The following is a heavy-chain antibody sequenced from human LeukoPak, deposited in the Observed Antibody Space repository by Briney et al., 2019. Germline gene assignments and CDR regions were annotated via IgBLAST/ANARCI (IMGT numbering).Heavy chain of an antibody. V-gene: IGHV3-30*02. J-gene: IGHJ4*02. CDR1: GFNFRGYG. CDR2: IHYDGRNQ. D-gene: IGHD5-12*01. CDR3: ARKGAGYSGYGIDY. Sequence: PGGSLRLSCAASGFNFRGYGMHWVRQAPGKGLEWVTFIHYDGRNQYYADSVKGRFTISRDDAKNSLYLQMNSLRAEDTAVYYCARKGAGYSGYGIDYWGQGTLVTVSS.